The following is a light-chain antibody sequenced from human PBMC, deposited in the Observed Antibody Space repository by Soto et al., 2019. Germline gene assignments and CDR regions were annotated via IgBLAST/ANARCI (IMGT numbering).Light chain of an antibody. V-gene: IGLV2-11*01. CDR1: SSDVGGYNY. Sequence: QSVLTQPRSVSGSPGQSVTISCTGTSSDVGGYNYVSWYQQHPGKAPKLMIYDVSKRPSGVPDRFSGSKSGNTASLTISGLQAEGEADYYCCSYAGSPKVFGGGTKLTVL. CDR3: CSYAGSPKV. J-gene: IGLJ2*01. CDR2: DVS.